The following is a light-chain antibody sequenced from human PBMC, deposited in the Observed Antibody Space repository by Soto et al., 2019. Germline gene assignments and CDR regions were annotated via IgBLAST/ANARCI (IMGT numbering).Light chain of an antibody. J-gene: IGKJ1*01. CDR3: QQYGSSWT. V-gene: IGKV3-15*01. CDR1: QGISRT. Sequence: EIVMTQSPATLSVSPGETATLSCRASQGISRTLAWYQLKSGQAPRLLFYGASTRATGVPARFSGSGSGTEFTLTISSLQSEDSALYYCQQYGSSWTFGQGTKVDIK. CDR2: GAS.